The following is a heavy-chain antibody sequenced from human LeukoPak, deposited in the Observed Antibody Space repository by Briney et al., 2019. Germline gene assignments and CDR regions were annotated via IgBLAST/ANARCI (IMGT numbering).Heavy chain of an antibody. CDR1: GGSISSYY. Sequence: SETLSLTCTVSGGSISSYYWSWIRQPAGKGLEWIGRIYTSGSTNYNPSLKSRVTMSVDTSKNQISLKLSSVTAADTAVYYCARGSWWEPTSMFDYWGQGTLVTVSS. CDR3: ARGSWWEPTSMFDY. CDR2: IYTSGST. V-gene: IGHV4-4*07. J-gene: IGHJ4*02. D-gene: IGHD1-26*01.